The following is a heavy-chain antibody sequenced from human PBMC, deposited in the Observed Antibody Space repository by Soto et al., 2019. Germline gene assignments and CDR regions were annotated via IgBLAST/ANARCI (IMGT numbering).Heavy chain of an antibody. J-gene: IGHJ6*02. CDR3: ARDHQGFLEWLLSPPFHGMDV. Sequence: ASVKVSCKASGYTFTSYGISWVRQAPGQGLEWMGWISAYNGNTNYAQKLQGRVTMTTDTSTSTAYMELRSLRSDDTAVYYCARDHQGFLEWLLSPPFHGMDVWGQGTTVTVSS. CDR1: GYTFTSYG. D-gene: IGHD3-3*01. V-gene: IGHV1-18*01. CDR2: ISAYNGNT.